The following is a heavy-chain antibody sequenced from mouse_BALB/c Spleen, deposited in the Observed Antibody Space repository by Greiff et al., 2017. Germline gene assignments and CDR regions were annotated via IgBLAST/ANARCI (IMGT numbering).Heavy chain of an antibody. V-gene: IGHV5-6*01. CDR3: AGQASYYFDY. CDR1: GFTFTSYG. J-gene: IGHJ2*01. D-gene: IGHD6-1*01. CDR2: ISSGSGYT. Sequence: EVKLEESGADLVKPGGSLKLSCAASGFTFTSYGMSWVRQTPDKRLEWVATISSGSGYTYYTDNVKGRFTISRDNTKNTMYLQMSSLKSEDTDMYYRAGQASYYFDYWGQGTTRTGSS.